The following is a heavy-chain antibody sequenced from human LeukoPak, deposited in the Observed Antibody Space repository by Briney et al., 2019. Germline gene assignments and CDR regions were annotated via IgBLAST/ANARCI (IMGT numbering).Heavy chain of an antibody. Sequence: SETLSLTCTVSGGSISSYYWSWIRQPPGKGLEWIGYIYYSGSTNYNPSLKSRVTISVDTSKNQFSLKLSSVTAADTAVYYCARAVVVPAAQKYNWFDPWGQGTLVTVSS. V-gene: IGHV4-59*08. CDR3: ARAVVVPAAQKYNWFDP. J-gene: IGHJ5*02. CDR2: IYYSGST. D-gene: IGHD2-2*01. CDR1: GGSISSYY.